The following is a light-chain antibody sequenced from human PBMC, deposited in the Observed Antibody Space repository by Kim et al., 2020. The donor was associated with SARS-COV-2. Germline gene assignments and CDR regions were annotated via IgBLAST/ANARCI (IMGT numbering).Light chain of an antibody. CDR1: QSVSIS. V-gene: IGKV3-15*01. Sequence: SPGARATLTGRASQSVSISIALYQQKAGQAPRLRIHGAATCTTGIPARFSGSGSETEFTLTISSMQSEYFAVYYCQQYNNCPRITFGQGTRLEIK. CDR2: GAA. J-gene: IGKJ5*01. CDR3: QQYNNCPRIT.